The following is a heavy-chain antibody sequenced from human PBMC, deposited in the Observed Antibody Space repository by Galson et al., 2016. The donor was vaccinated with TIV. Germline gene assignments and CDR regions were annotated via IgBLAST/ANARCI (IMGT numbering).Heavy chain of an antibody. CDR1: GYRFTNHW. D-gene: IGHD3-22*01. CDR2: IYPGDSDT. V-gene: IGHV5-51*01. Sequence: QSGAEVKKPGESLKISCKASGYRFTNHWIGWVRQMPGKGLKWMGVIYPGDSDTRYSPSFQGQVTISADKSSSTAHLQWSSLKASDTAMYYCARLEGYDDSASDYWGQGTLVTVSS. CDR3: ARLEGYDDSASDY. J-gene: IGHJ4*02.